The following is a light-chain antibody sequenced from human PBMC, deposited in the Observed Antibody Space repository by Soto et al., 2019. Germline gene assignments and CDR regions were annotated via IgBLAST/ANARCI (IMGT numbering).Light chain of an antibody. V-gene: IGLV1-44*01. Sequence: QSVLTQPPSASGTPGQRVTISCSGSNSNIGSNPVHWYQQLPGTAPKPLIYTNSHRPPGVPDRFSASKSGTSASLAISGLQSEDEADYYCAAWYDSLIAVVFGGGTKLTVL. CDR1: NSNIGSNP. CDR2: TNS. CDR3: AAWYDSLIAVV. J-gene: IGLJ2*01.